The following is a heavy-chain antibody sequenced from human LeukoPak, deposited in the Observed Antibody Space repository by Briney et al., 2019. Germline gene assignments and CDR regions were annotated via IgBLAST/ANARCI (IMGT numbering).Heavy chain of an antibody. CDR3: AKDGDEPYFYYMDV. V-gene: IGHV3-23*01. CDR1: GFTFSSYA. J-gene: IGHJ6*03. Sequence: PGGSLRLSCAASGFTFSSYAMSWVRQAPGKGLEWVSGISGSGGSTFYSDSVRGRFTISKDNSKNTLYLQMNSLRAEDTAVYYCAKDGDEPYFYYMDVWGKGTTVTVSS. D-gene: IGHD7-27*01. CDR2: ISGSGGST.